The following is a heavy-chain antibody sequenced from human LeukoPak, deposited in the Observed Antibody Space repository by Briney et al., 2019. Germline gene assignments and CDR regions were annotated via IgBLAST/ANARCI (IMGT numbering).Heavy chain of an antibody. V-gene: IGHV4-39*01. CDR3: ARTLRYCSSTSCYRGYFQH. J-gene: IGHJ1*01. CDR2: IYYSGST. Sequence: SETLSLTCTVSGGSISSSSYYWGWIRQPPGKGLEWIGSIYYSGSTYYNPSLKSRVTISVDTSKNQFSLKLSSVTAADTAVYYCARTLRYCSSTSCYRGYFQHWGQGTLVTVSS. D-gene: IGHD2-2*01. CDR1: GGSISSSSYY.